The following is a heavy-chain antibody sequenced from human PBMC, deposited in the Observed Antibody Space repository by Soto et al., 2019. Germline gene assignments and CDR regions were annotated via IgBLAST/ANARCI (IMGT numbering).Heavy chain of an antibody. CDR1: GGSFSGYY. CDR3: ARGMSMDV. Sequence: QVQLQQWGAGLLKPSETLSLTCAVYGGSFSGYYWSWIRQPPGKGLEWIGEINHSGSTNYNPSLKSRVTISVEPSKNQFSLMPSSVTAADTAVYYCARGMSMDVWGQGTTVTVSS. J-gene: IGHJ6*02. CDR2: INHSGST. V-gene: IGHV4-34*01.